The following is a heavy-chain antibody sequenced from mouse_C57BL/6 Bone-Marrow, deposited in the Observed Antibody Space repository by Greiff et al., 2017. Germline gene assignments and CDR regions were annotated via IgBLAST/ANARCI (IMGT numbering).Heavy chain of an antibody. Sequence: VHVKQSGGDLVKPGGSLKLSCAASGFTFSSYGMSWVRQTPDKRLEWVATISSGGSYTYYPDSVKGRFTISRDNAKNTLYLQMGVLKSEDTAMYYCARLYWYFDVWGTGTTGTVSS. J-gene: IGHJ1*03. V-gene: IGHV5-6*01. CDR2: ISSGGSYT. CDR1: GFTFSSYG. CDR3: ARLYWYFDV.